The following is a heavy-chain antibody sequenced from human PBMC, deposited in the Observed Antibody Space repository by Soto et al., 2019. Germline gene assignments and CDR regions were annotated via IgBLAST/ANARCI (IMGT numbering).Heavy chain of an antibody. J-gene: IGHJ4*02. D-gene: IGHD3-22*01. CDR1: GYTFTSYY. V-gene: IGHV1-46*01. Sequence: ASVKVSCKASGYTFTSYYMHWVRQAPGQGLEWMGIINPSGGSTSYAQKFQGRVTMTRDTSTSTVYMELSSLRSEDTAVYYCARDEHYYDSSGYLGYWGQGTLVTSPQ. CDR2: INPSGGST. CDR3: ARDEHYYDSSGYLGY.